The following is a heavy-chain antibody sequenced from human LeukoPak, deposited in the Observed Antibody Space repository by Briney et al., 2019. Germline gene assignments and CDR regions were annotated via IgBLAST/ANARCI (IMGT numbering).Heavy chain of an antibody. J-gene: IGHJ3*02. Sequence: SETLSLTCTVSGGSISSYYWSWIRQPPGKGLEWIGYIYYSGSTNYNPSLKSRVTISVDTSKNQFSLKLSSVTAADTAVYYCSRHLTVGTGAFDILGQGTMVTVSS. CDR3: SRHLTVGTGAFDI. V-gene: IGHV4-59*08. CDR1: GGSISSYY. CDR2: IYYSGST. D-gene: IGHD1-1*01.